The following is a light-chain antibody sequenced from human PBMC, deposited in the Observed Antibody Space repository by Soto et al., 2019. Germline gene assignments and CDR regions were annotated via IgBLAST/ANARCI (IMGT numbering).Light chain of an antibody. V-gene: IGKV1-5*01. CDR2: DAS. CDR3: QHYNDYSPA. Sequence: DIQMTQSPSTLSASVGDRVTITCRASQSISDWLAWYQQKPGKAPKLLIYDASSLESGVPSRFSGSGFGTVFTLTISSLQTDDFANYYCQHYNDYSPAFGQGNKVEIK. J-gene: IGKJ1*01. CDR1: QSISDW.